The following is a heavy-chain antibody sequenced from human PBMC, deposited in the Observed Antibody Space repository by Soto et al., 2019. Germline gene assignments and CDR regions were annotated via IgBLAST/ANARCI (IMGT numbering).Heavy chain of an antibody. CDR3: ARGETYLGV. CDR1: RDTFNKYA. J-gene: IGHJ6*02. Sequence: QVQLVQSGAEVKKPGSSVKVSCKTSRDTFNKYAFNWVRQAPGQGLEWMGWIIPIFSSRNYAEKFQGRVTITADDSTRTAYMALRSLRFEDTAVYYCARGETYLGVWGQGTTVTVSS. D-gene: IGHD3-16*01. CDR2: IIPIFSSR. V-gene: IGHV1-69*01.